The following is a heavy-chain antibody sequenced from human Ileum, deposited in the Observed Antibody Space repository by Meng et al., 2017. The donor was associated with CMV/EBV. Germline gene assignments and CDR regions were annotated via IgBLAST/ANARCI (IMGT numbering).Heavy chain of an antibody. V-gene: IGHV4-39*07. CDR1: GDPISSGSHS. Sequence: QMHLQGSGPVLVKPAETLSLTCTASGDPISSGSHSWAWFRQPPGKRLEWIGSMYFSGIADYNPSLKSRVTISLHATQKQFSLRLTSVTAADSAVYFCARDLTNKWFYYWGQGTLVTVSS. CDR3: ARDLTNKWFYY. D-gene: IGHD1-26*01. J-gene: IGHJ4*02. CDR2: MYFSGIA.